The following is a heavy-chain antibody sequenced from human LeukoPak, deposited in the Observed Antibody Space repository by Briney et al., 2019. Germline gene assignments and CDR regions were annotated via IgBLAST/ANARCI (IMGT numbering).Heavy chain of an antibody. D-gene: IGHD6-19*01. CDR2: ISSSSSNI. CDR3: ARVGRSGWTVDY. Sequence: GGSLRLSCAASGFDFSTYSIDWVRQAPGKGLEWASYISSSSSNIYHADSVKGRFTISRDNAKNSLHLQMNSLRAEDTAVYYCARVGRSGWTVDYWGQGTLVTVSS. J-gene: IGHJ4*02. V-gene: IGHV3-48*04. CDR1: GFDFSTYS.